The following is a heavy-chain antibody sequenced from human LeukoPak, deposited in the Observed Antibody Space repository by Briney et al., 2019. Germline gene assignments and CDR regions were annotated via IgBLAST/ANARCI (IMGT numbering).Heavy chain of an antibody. CDR1: GGSISSSYY. Sequence: SETLSLTCTVSGGSISSSYYWGWIRQPPGKGLEWFGIIYHSGSTYYNPSLKSRVTISVDTSKNQFSLKLSSVTAADTAVYYCARVSGRFTWYFDLWGRGTLVTVSS. CDR3: ARVSGRFTWYFDL. CDR2: IYHSGST. V-gene: IGHV4-38-2*02. J-gene: IGHJ2*01.